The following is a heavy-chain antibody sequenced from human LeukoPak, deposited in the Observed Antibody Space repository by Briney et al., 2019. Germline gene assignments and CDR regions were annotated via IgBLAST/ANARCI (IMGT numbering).Heavy chain of an antibody. CDR1: GGSISSYY. CDR3: ARDFRNRGSY. J-gene: IGHJ4*02. CDR2: MSYSGSI. V-gene: IGHV4-59*12. D-gene: IGHD1-14*01. Sequence: PSETLSLTCTVSGGSISSYYWSWIRQPPGKGLEWIGYMSYSGSINYNASLRSRVAISVDTSKNQFSLKLSSVTAADTAVYYCARDFRNRGSYWGQGTLVTVSS.